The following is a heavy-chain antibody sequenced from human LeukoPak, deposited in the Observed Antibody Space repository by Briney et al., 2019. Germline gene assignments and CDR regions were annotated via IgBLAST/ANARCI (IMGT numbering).Heavy chain of an antibody. V-gene: IGHV1-2*02. Sequence: ASVTVSCKASGYTFTGYYMHWVRQAPGQGLEWMGWINPNSGGTNYAQKFQDRVTMTRDTSISTAYMELSRLRSDDTAVYYCAREMAIPYAFDIWGQGTMVTVSS. D-gene: IGHD2-8*01. CDR2: INPNSGGT. CDR3: AREMAIPYAFDI. CDR1: GYTFTGYY. J-gene: IGHJ3*02.